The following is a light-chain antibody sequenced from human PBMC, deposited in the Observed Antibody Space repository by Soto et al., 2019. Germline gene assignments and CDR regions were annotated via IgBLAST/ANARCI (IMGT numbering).Light chain of an antibody. V-gene: IGKV3-20*01. CDR1: QSVSSSY. Sequence: EIVLTQSPDTLSLSPGERATLSCRASQSVSSSYLAWYQQKPGQAPRLLIYGASSRATGIPDRFSGSGSGTDFALTISRLEPEDFAVYYWQQYGSSRPFGQGTWVEIK. CDR2: GAS. CDR3: QQYGSSRP. J-gene: IGKJ1*01.